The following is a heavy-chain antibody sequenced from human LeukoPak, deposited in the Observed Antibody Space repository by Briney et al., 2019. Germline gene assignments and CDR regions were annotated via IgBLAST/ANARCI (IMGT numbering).Heavy chain of an antibody. D-gene: IGHD3-22*01. J-gene: IGHJ4*02. V-gene: IGHV3-21*01. Sequence: GGSLRLSCAASGFTFSSYSMNWVRQAPGKGLEWVSSISSSSSYIYYADSVKGRFTISRDNAKNSLYLQMNSLRAEDTAVYYCARARQKYYYDAIDYWGQGTLVTVSS. CDR2: ISSSSSYI. CDR1: GFTFSSYS. CDR3: ARARQKYYYDAIDY.